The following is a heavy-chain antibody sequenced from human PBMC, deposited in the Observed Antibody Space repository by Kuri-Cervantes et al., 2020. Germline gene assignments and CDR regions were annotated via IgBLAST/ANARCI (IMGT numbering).Heavy chain of an antibody. Sequence: GASLRLSCAASGFTFSDHYVTWIRQAPGKGLELVSYISGSGTTIYYADSVKGRFTISRDNAKNSLYLQMNSLRAEDTDIYYCARDLRGLHDYDDFGYYYGLDVWGQGTTVTVSS. CDR3: ARDLRGLHDYDDFGYYYGLDV. D-gene: IGHD4-17*01. CDR2: ISGSGTTI. CDR1: GFTFSDHY. V-gene: IGHV3-11*01. J-gene: IGHJ6*02.